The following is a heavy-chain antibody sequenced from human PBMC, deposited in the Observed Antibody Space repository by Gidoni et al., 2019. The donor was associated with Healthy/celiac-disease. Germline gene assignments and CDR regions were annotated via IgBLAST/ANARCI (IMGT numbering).Heavy chain of an antibody. Sequence: QVQLVLSGAEVKKPGSSLQVSCKASGGTFSCYALSWVRQAPGQGLEWMGRIIPILGIANYAQKCQGRVTITADKSTSTAYRELSSLRSEDTAVYDCASSRPDVWGQGTTVTVSS. CDR2: IIPILGIA. J-gene: IGHJ6*02. V-gene: IGHV1-69*04. CDR3: ASSRPDV. CDR1: GGTFSCYA.